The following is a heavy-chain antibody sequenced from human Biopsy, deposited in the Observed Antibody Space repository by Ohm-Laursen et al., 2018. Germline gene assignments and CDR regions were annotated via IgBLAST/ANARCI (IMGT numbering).Heavy chain of an antibody. Sequence: TLSLTCTVSGASISSAAYHWSWIRQLLGKGLEWIGYISHSGSTSYNPSLRSLVTISTDTSTNQFSLKVRSVTAADTAMYYCAGATSGTSLYDPWGQGILVTVSS. D-gene: IGHD6-13*01. V-gene: IGHV4-31*01. J-gene: IGHJ5*02. CDR3: AGATSGTSLYDP. CDR1: GASISSAAYH. CDR2: ISHSGST.